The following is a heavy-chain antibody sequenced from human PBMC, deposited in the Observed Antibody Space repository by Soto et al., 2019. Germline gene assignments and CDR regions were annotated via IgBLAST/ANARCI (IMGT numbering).Heavy chain of an antibody. Sequence: QLHLVQSGAVVKKPGASVTVSCSASGYPVTAYYMHWVRQAPGRGLEWMGGINPATGAAKYTQTFQGRVTMTRDTATGKVFMELSGLTSEETAGFYCARGGGVGVAGSAAFDMWGQGTLVTVSS. D-gene: IGHD3-3*01. CDR3: ARGGGVGVAGSAAFDM. CDR2: INPATGAA. V-gene: IGHV1-2*02. CDR1: GYPVTAYY. J-gene: IGHJ3*02.